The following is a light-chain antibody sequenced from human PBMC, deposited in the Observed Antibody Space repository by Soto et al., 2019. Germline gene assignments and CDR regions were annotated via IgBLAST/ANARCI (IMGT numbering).Light chain of an antibody. CDR2: LNSDGSH. V-gene: IGLV4-69*01. CDR3: QTWGTGIHYV. J-gene: IGLJ1*01. Sequence: QLVLTQSPSASASLGASVKLTCTLSSGHSSYAIAWHQQQPEKGPRYLMKLNSDGSHSKGDGIPDRFSGSSSGAERYLPISSLQSDDEADYYCQTWGTGIHYVFGTGTKLTVL. CDR1: SGHSSYA.